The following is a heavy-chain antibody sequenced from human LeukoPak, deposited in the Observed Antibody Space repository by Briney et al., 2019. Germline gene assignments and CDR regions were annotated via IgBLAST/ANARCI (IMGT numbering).Heavy chain of an antibody. CDR1: GGSISSSNW. Sequence: SGTLSLTCAVSGGSISSSNWWSWVRQPPGKGLEWIGEIYHSGSTNYNPSLKSRVTISVDMSKNQFSLNLSSMTAADTAVYYCARGRNGLCFDYWGQGTLVTVSS. CDR3: ARGRNGLCFDY. J-gene: IGHJ4*02. CDR2: IYHSGST. D-gene: IGHD5-24*01. V-gene: IGHV4-4*02.